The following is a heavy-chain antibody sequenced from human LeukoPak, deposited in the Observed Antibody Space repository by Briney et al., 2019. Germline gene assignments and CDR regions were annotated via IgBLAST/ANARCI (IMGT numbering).Heavy chain of an antibody. J-gene: IGHJ4*02. CDR3: ARVRPRTYGYAAPPCYFDY. V-gene: IGHV4-4*02. D-gene: IGHD2-8*01. CDR2: IYHSGST. Sequence: PSETLSLTCAVSGGSISSSNWWSWVRQPPGKGLEWIGEIYHSGSTNYNPSLKSRVTISVDKSKNQFSLKLSSVTAADTAVYYCARVRPRTYGYAAPPCYFDYWGQGTLVTVSS. CDR1: GGSISSSNW.